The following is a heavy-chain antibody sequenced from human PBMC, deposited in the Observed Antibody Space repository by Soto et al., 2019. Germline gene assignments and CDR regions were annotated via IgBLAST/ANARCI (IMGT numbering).Heavy chain of an antibody. D-gene: IGHD4-17*01. V-gene: IGHV1-69*08. Sequence: QVQLVQSGAEVKKPGSSVKVSCKASGGTFSSYTISWVRQARGQGLEWMGRIIPILGIANYAQKFQGRVKITADKSTSTAYMELSSLSSEDTAVYYCAREPHAPDYGDYDLWGQGTMVTVSS. CDR1: GGTFSSYT. J-gene: IGHJ3*01. CDR3: AREPHAPDYGDYDL. CDR2: IIPILGIA.